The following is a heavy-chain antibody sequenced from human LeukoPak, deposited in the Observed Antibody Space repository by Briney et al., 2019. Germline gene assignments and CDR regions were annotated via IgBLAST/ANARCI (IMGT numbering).Heavy chain of an antibody. CDR1: GYTFTGYY. J-gene: IGHJ4*02. CDR3: ARVQTIAARPIRFDY. CDR2: INPNSGST. D-gene: IGHD6-6*01. V-gene: IGHV1-2*02. Sequence: ASVKVSCKASGYTFTGYYMHWVRQAPGQGLEWMGWINPNSGSTNYAQKFQGRVTMTRDTSISTAYMELSRLRSDDTAVYYCARVQTIAARPIRFDYWGQRTLVTVSS.